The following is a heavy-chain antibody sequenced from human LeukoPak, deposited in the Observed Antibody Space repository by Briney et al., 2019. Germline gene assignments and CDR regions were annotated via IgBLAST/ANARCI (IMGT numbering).Heavy chain of an antibody. CDR1: GGSFSGYY. CDR2: INHSGST. J-gene: IGHJ5*02. V-gene: IGHV4-34*01. Sequence: SETLSLTCAVYGGSFSGYYWSWIRQPPGKGLEWIGEINHSGSTNYNPSLKSRVTISVDTSKNQFSLKLSSVTAADTAVYYCARNVGGGSRYDFWSGYIKIDPWGQGTPVTVSS. D-gene: IGHD3-3*01. CDR3: ARNVGGGSRYDFWSGYIKIDP.